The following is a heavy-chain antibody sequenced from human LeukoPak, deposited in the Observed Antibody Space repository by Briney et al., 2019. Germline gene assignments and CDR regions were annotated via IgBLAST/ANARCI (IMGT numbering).Heavy chain of an antibody. CDR2: IKQDGSEK. CDR1: GFAFSSYW. D-gene: IGHD2-21*01. CDR3: ARDSAAGSMWSYYFDY. Sequence: PGGSLRLSCAASGFAFSSYWMNWVRQAPGKGLEWVANIKQDGSEKYSMDSVKGRFTISRDNAKSSLYLQMDSLRAEDTAVYYCARDSAAGSMWSYYFDYWGQGTLVTVSS. V-gene: IGHV3-7*01. J-gene: IGHJ4*02.